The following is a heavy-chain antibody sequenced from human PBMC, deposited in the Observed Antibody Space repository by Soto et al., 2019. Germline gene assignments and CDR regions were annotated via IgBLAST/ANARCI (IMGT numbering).Heavy chain of an antibody. Sequence: GGSLRLSCAASGFTFSSYSMNWVRQAPGKGLEWVSSISSSSSYIYYADSVKGRFTISRDNAKNSLYLPMNSLRAEDTAVYYCARGGGYSVSRHLYWGQGTLVTVSS. CDR2: ISSSSSYI. V-gene: IGHV3-21*01. J-gene: IGHJ4*02. CDR3: ARGGGYSVSRHLY. CDR1: GFTFSSYS. D-gene: IGHD5-12*01.